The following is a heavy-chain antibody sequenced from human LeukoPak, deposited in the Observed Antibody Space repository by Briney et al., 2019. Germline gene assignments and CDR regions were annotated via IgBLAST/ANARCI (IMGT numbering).Heavy chain of an antibody. J-gene: IGHJ4*02. CDR2: INHSGST. V-gene: IGHV4-34*01. CDR3: ARGLGGIAAAASRSFYY. Sequence: ASETLSLTCAVYGGSFSGYYWSWIRQPPGKGLEWIGEINHSGSTNYNASLKSRLTISVDTSKNQFSLKLSPVTAADTAVYYCARGLGGIAAAASRSFYYWGQGTLVTVSS. D-gene: IGHD6-13*01. CDR1: GGSFSGYY.